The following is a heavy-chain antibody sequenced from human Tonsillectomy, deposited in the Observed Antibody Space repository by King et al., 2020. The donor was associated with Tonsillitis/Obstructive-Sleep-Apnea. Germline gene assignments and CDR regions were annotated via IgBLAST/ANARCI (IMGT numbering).Heavy chain of an antibody. CDR3: ARDRYYGDYKFDY. J-gene: IGHJ4*02. V-gene: IGHV4-4*02. D-gene: IGHD4-17*01. CDR1: GGAISSSNW. Sequence: VQLQESGPGLVKPSGTLSLTCAVSGGAISSSNWWSWVRPPPGKGLEWSGEIYHSGGTNYNPSLKRRVTIAVDKSKNQFSLKLGSVTAADTAVYYCARDRYYGDYKFDYWGQGTLVTVSS. CDR2: IYHSGGT.